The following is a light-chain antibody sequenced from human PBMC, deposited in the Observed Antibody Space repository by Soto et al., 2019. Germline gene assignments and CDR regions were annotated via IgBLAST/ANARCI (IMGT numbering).Light chain of an antibody. CDR3: QSYDSSLSGYV. CDR1: SSNIGAGYV. CDR2: DNT. Sequence: QSVLTQPPSVSGAPGQRVTISCTGSSSNIGAGYVVHWYQQLPGTAPKLLIYDNTNRPSGVPDRFSGSKSGTSASLAITGLQAEDEADYYCQSYDSSLSGYVFGTGTKLTVL. V-gene: IGLV1-40*01. J-gene: IGLJ1*01.